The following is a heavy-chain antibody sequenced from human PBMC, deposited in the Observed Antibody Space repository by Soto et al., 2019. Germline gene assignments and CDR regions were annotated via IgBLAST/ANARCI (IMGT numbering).Heavy chain of an antibody. Sequence: SETLSLTCTVSGGSISSGGYYWSWIRQHPGKGLEWIGYIYYSGSTYYNPSLKSRVTISVDTSKNQFSLKLSSVTASDSALYYCARGKYSSPRGGLDVWGQGTPVTVSS. CDR1: GGSISSGGYY. V-gene: IGHV4-31*03. CDR2: IYYSGST. D-gene: IGHD4-4*01. CDR3: ARGKYSSPRGGLDV. J-gene: IGHJ6*02.